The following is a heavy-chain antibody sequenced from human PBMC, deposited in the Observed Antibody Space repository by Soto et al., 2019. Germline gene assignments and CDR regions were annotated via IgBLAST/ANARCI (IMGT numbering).Heavy chain of an antibody. J-gene: IGHJ4*02. CDR1: GYSFTSYW. CDR2: IYPGDSDT. V-gene: IGHV5-51*01. Sequence: GESLKISWKGSGYSFTSYWIGWVRQMPGKGLEWMGIIYPGDSDTRYSPSFQGQVTISADKSISTAYLQWSSLKASDTAMYYCARHLSDDTAMVTPFDYWGQGPLVTVSS. D-gene: IGHD5-18*01. CDR3: ARHLSDDTAMVTPFDY.